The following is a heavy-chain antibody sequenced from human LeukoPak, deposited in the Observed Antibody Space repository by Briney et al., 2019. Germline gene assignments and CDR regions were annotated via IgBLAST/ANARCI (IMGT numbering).Heavy chain of an antibody. D-gene: IGHD2-15*01. CDR1: GYSFTTYW. V-gene: IGHV5-51*01. CDR3: ARQQVAYYYYYGMDV. CDR2: IYHGDSDT. J-gene: IGHJ6*04. Sequence: GESLKISCKGSGYSFTTYWIAWVRQMPGKGLEWMGIIYHGDSDTRYTPSFQCHVTISTDKSISTAFLQWVSLSSSDTAMYYCARQQVAYYYYYGMDVWGKGTTVTVSS.